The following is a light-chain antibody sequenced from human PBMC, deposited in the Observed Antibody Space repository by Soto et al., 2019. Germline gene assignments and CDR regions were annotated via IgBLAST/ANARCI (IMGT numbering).Light chain of an antibody. V-gene: IGLV2-14*01. CDR1: SSDVCGYNY. CDR3: SSYTSSSIPGV. J-gene: IGLJ2*01. Sequence: QSALTQPASVSGSPGQSITISCTGTSSDVCGYNYVSWYQQPPGKAPKLMIYEVSYRPSGVSNRFSGSKSGNTASLTISGLQAEDEANYYCSSYTSSSIPGVFGGGTKLTVL. CDR2: EVS.